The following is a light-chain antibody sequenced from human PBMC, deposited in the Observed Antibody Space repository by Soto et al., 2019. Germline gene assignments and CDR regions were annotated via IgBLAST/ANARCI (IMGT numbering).Light chain of an antibody. CDR1: QTISTW. CDR3: QQYNDYSWT. J-gene: IGKJ1*01. Sequence: DIQMTQSPSTLSASVGDRVTITCRASQTISTWLAWYQHTPGKAPNILIYDASTLTSGVPSRFRGSGSGAEFTLTISRLQPDDVATYYCQQYNDYSWTFGQGTKVDIK. CDR2: DAS. V-gene: IGKV1-5*01.